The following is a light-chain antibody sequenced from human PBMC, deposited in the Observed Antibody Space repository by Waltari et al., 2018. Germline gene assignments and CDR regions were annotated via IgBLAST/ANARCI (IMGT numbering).Light chain of an antibody. CDR3: MQALQTPFT. J-gene: IGKJ3*01. CDR1: QSLLHSSGNNF. CDR2: LGS. Sequence: DIVMTQSPLSLPVTPGEPASISCRSTQSLLHSSGNNFLDWYLQKPGQSPQLLIYLGSNRASGVPDRFSGSGPGTDFTLKISRVEAEDVGVYYCMQALQTPFTFGPGTKVDIK. V-gene: IGKV2-28*01.